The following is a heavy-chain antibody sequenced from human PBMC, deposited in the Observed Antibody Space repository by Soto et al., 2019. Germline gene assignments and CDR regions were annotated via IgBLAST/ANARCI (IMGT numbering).Heavy chain of an antibody. J-gene: IGHJ6*02. CDR3: AKDSAWLDQHYYYYGMDV. V-gene: IGHV3-23*01. D-gene: IGHD6-19*01. CDR2: ISGSGGST. Sequence: GGSLRLSCAASGFTFSSYAMSWVRQAPGKGLEWVSAISGSGGSTYYADSVKGRFTISRDNSKNTLYLQMNSLRAEDTAVYYCAKDSAWLDQHYYYYGMDVWGQGTTVTVSS. CDR1: GFTFSSYA.